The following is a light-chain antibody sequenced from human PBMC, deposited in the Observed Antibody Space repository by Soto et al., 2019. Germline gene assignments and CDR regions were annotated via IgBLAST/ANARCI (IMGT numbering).Light chain of an antibody. CDR1: QNVDKF. Sequence: EIELTQSPATLSFSPGETATLSCRASQNVDKFLAWYQQRPGQPPRLLIFDSSNRATGVPVRFSGSGSGTDFTLTIGSLEPADSAVYYCQQRKNWPPITFGQGTRLEIK. CDR3: QQRKNWPPIT. J-gene: IGKJ5*01. V-gene: IGKV3-11*01. CDR2: DSS.